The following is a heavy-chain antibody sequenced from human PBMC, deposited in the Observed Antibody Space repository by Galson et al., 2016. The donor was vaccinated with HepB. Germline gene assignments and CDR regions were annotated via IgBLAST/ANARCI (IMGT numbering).Heavy chain of an antibody. CDR3: ARGSDVTCRGGDCTLDY. D-gene: IGHD2-21*02. V-gene: IGHV1-3*01. J-gene: IGHJ4*02. CDR2: INGGNGNT. Sequence: SVKVSCKASGYTFSTYAIHWVRQAPEQSLEWMGWINGGNGNTKFSHKFQGRVSFTSDTSASTAYMELSSLRSEDTAVFYCARGSDVTCRGGDCTLDYWGQGTLVTVSS. CDR1: GYTFSTYA.